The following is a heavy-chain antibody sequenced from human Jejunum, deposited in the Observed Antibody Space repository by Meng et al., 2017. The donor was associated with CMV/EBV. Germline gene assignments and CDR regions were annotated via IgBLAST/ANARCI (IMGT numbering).Heavy chain of an antibody. Sequence: TVADDSVSSGAHYWNWIRQPPGKRLEWIGYIFSIAGTYYNPSLKSRVTISLDTSRNQFSLKLTSVTAADTAVYYCARGMVSSSWTPDYWGQGTLVTVSS. CDR1: DDSVSSGAHY. CDR3: ARGMVSSSWTPDY. V-gene: IGHV4-61*08. CDR2: IFSIAGT. J-gene: IGHJ4*02. D-gene: IGHD6-13*01.